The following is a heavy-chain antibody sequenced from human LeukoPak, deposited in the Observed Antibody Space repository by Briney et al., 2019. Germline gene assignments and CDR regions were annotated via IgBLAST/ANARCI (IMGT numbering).Heavy chain of an antibody. D-gene: IGHD4-17*01. V-gene: IGHV4-39*01. CDR2: IYDSGST. CDR3: ARGLTTVTTFNWFDP. Sequence: SETLSLTCTVSGGSIRSSYYYWGWIRQPPGKGLEWIGSIYDSGSTYYNPSLKSRVTISVDTSKNQFSLKLNSVTAADTAVYYCARGLTTVTTFNWFDPWGQGTLVAVSS. J-gene: IGHJ5*02. CDR1: GGSIRSSYYY.